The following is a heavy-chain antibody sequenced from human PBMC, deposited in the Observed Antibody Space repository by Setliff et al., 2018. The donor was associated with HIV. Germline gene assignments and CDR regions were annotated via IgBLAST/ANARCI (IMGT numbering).Heavy chain of an antibody. CDR3: ARSRGRWQLVIYY. CDR2: IYTSGST. Sequence: LSLTCTVSGGSISSGSYYWSWIRQPAGKGLEWIGRIYTSGSTNYNPSLKSRVTISVDTSKNQFSLKLSSVTAADTAVYYCARSRGRWQLVIYYWGQGTLVTVSS. CDR1: GGSISSGSYY. D-gene: IGHD6-6*01. J-gene: IGHJ4*02. V-gene: IGHV4-61*02.